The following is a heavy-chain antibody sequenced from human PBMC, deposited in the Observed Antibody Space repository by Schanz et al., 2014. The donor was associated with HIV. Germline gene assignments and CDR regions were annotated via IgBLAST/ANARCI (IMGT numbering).Heavy chain of an antibody. D-gene: IGHD3-10*01. J-gene: IGHJ6*02. V-gene: IGHV3-30-3*01. CDR3: AKDGAPSGSYSYGMDV. Sequence: QVQLVESGGGVVQPGRSLRLSCAASGFTFSSYAMHWVRQAPGKGLEWVAVISYDGSNKNYADSVKGRFTISRDNSKNTLYLQMNSLRAEDTAVYHCAKDGAPSGSYSYGMDVWGQGTLVTVSS. CDR2: ISYDGSNK. CDR1: GFTFSSYA.